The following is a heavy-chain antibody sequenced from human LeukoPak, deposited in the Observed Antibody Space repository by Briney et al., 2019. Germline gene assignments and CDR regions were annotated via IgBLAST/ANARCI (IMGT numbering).Heavy chain of an antibody. J-gene: IGHJ4*02. D-gene: IGHD4-17*01. CDR3: ATRHDYGDLHDHFDY. CDR1: GFTFSSYA. CDR2: ISGSGGST. Sequence: PGGSLRLSCAASGFTFSSYAMSWVRQAPGKGLEWVSAISGSGGSTYYADSVKGRFTISRDNSKNTLYLQMNSLRAEDTAVYYCATRHDYGDLHDHFDYWGQGTLVTVSS. V-gene: IGHV3-23*01.